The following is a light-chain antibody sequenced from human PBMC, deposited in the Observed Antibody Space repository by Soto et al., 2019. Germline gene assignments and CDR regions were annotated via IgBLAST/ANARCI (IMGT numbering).Light chain of an antibody. CDR1: QGIRTE. V-gene: IGKV1-6*01. CDR3: LQDYNYPRT. Sequence: AIQMTQSPSSLSASVGDRVTITCRASQGIRTELGWYQQKPGKAPKLLIYGPSSLQSGVPSRFSGSGSGTDFTLTISSLQPEDFATYFCLQDYNYPRTFGQGTKV. CDR2: GPS. J-gene: IGKJ1*01.